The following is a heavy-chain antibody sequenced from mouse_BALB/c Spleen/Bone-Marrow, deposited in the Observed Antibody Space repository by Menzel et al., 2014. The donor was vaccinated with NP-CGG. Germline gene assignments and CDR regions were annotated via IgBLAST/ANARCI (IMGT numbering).Heavy chain of an antibody. CDR3: ARGGIGRSLDY. V-gene: IGHV1S56*01. J-gene: IGHJ4*01. D-gene: IGHD3-3*01. CDR2: IYPGDGST. Sequence: IQLQPSGPELVKPGTLEKISCKAYGYSFTDYDINWVKQRPGQGLEWIGWIYPGDGSTKYNEKFKGKATLTADRSSSTAYMQLSSLTSESSAVYFCARGGIGRSLDYWGQGTSVTVSS. CDR1: GYSFTDYD.